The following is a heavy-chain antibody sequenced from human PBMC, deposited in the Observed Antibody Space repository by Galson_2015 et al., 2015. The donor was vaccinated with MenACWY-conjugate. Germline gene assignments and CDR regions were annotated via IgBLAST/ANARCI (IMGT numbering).Heavy chain of an antibody. CDR1: GGSISSYY. D-gene: IGHD2-15*01. CDR3: ARRHCSSGSCFFDY. Sequence: ATLSLTCPVSGGSISSYYLRWIRQPPVKGLERIGYIYYSGTTKYNPSLKSRVTISADTSKTQFSLRLNSVTAADTAVYYCARRHCSSGSCFFDYWGQGSLVTVSS. J-gene: IGHJ4*02. V-gene: IGHV4-59*08. CDR2: IYYSGTT.